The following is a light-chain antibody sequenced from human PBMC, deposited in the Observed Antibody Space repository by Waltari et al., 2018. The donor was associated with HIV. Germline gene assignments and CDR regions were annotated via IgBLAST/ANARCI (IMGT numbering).Light chain of an antibody. CDR3: QQSYSTPQT. CDR1: QNIRKY. CDR2: AAS. V-gene: IGKV1-39*01. Sequence: QMTQSPSSLSASVGDRVTITCRASQNIRKYLNWYQQKPGKTPELLVFAASNLQSGVPSRFRGSGSGTDFTLTISSLQREDFATYYCQQSYSTPQTFGQGTKVEIK. J-gene: IGKJ1*01.